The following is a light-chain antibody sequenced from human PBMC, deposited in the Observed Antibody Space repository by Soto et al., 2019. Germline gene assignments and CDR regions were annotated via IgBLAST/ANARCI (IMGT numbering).Light chain of an antibody. V-gene: IGKV1-5*01. CDR1: QNSNSW. J-gene: IGKJ1*01. CDR3: HQYNYYRPT. CDR2: DAS. Sequence: DIQMTQSPSTVSASVGERVTITCRASQNSNSWLAWYQQKPGSAPKVLIYDASSLESGVPSRFSGSRSETEFTLTISSLQPDDFATYYCHQYNYYRPTFGQGTKVDIK.